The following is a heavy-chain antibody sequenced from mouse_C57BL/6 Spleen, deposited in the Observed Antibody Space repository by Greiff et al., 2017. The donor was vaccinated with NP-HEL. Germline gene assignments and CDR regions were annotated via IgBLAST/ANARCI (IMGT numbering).Heavy chain of an antibody. CDR2: IDPSDSET. J-gene: IGHJ2*01. V-gene: IGHV1-52*01. CDR3: AREDSGSFDY. D-gene: IGHD4-1*01. CDR1: GYTFTSYW. Sequence: QVQLKQPGAELVRPGSSVKLSCKASGYTFTSYWMHWVKQRPIQGLEWIGNIDPSDSETHYNQKFKDKATLTVDKSSSTAYMQLSSLTSEDSAVYYCAREDSGSFDYWGQGTTLTVSS.